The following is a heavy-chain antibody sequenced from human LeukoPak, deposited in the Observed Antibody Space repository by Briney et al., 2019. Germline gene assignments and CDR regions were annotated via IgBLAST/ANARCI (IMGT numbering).Heavy chain of an antibody. J-gene: IGHJ6*03. CDR1: GGSISSSSYY. D-gene: IGHD2-15*01. Sequence: SETLSLTCTVSGGSISSSSYYWGWIRQPPGKGLEWIGSIYYSGSTYYNPSLKSRVTISVDTSKNQFSLKLSSVTAADTAVYYCAGDCSSHMDVWGKGTTVIVSS. CDR3: AGDCSSHMDV. CDR2: IYYSGST. V-gene: IGHV4-39*01.